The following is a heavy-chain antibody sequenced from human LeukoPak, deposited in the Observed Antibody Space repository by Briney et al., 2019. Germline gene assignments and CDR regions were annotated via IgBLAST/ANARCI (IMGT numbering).Heavy chain of an antibody. CDR1: GFTFSSYW. CDR3: ASGSYSADDAFDI. J-gene: IGHJ3*02. V-gene: IGHV3-7*01. D-gene: IGHD1-26*01. Sequence: GGSLRLSCAASGFTFSSYWMSWVRQAPGKGLEWVANIKQDGSEKYYVDSVKGRFTISRDNAKNSLYLQMNSLRAEDTAVYYCASGSYSADDAFDIWGQGTLVTVSS. CDR2: IKQDGSEK.